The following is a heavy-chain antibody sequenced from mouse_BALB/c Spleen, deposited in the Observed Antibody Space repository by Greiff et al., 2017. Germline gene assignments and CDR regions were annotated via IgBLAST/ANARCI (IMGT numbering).Heavy chain of an antibody. CDR1: GFNIKDTY. CDR2: IDPANGNT. J-gene: IGHJ4*01. CDR3: ASYGPYAMDY. V-gene: IGHV14-3*02. D-gene: IGHD1-1*01. Sequence: VQLKQSGAELVKPGASVKLSCTASGFNIKDTYMHWVKQRPEQGLEWIGRIDPANGNTKYDPKFQGKATITADTSSNTAYLQLSSLTSEDTAVYYCASYGPYAMDYWGQGTSVTVSS.